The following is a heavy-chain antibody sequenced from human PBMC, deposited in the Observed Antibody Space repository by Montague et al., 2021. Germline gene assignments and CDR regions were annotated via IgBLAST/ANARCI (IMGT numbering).Heavy chain of an antibody. CDR3: ARRMGFVVVTEHDAFDI. D-gene: IGHD2-21*02. J-gene: IGHJ3*02. CDR1: GGSISSTNYY. Sequence: SETLSLTCTVSGGSISSTNYYWVWIRQPPGTGLVWIGSNYYSGSTYYNPSLKGRVTISADTSKNQFSLRLMTVTAADTAVYYCARRMGFVVVTEHDAFDIWGQGPMVPVSS. V-gene: IGHV4-39*01. CDR2: NYYSGST.